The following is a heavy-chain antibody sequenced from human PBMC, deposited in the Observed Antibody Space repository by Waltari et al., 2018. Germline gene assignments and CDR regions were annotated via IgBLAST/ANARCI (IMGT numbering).Heavy chain of an antibody. CDR3: ARGGGFARGDYYYYYMDV. CDR2: ISYSGST. Sequence: QVQLQESGSGLVKPSETLSLTCTVSDGSISNYYWSWIRQPPGEGLEWIGYISYSGSTNYNPSLKSRVIISTDMSKNQFSLKLNSVTAADSAVYYCARGGGFARGDYYYYYMDVWGKGTTVTVSS. J-gene: IGHJ6*03. CDR1: DGSISNYY. V-gene: IGHV4-59*01. D-gene: IGHD2-21*01.